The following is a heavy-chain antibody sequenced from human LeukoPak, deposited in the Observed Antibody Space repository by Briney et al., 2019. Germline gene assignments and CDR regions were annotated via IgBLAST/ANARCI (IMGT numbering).Heavy chain of an antibody. CDR2: IYYSGST. CDR1: GGSISSYY. V-gene: IGHV4-59*01. CDR3: ATTQGASGSYWPSYYYYMDV. Sequence: SETLSLTCTVSGGSISSYYWSWIRQPPGKGLEWIGYIYYSGSTNYNPSLKSRVTISVDTSKNQFSLKLSSVTAADTAVYYCATTQGASGSYWPSYYYYMDVWGKGTTVTVSS. J-gene: IGHJ6*03. D-gene: IGHD1-26*01.